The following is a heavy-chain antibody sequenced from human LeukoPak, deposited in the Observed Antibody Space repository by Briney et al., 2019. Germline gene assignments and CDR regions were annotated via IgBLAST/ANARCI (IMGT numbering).Heavy chain of an antibody. CDR3: ARGKLGYYYYHMDA. V-gene: IGHV1-69*05. D-gene: IGHD3-3*02. CDR1: GGTFSSYA. J-gene: IGHJ6*03. CDR2: IIPIFGTA. Sequence: EASVKVSCKASGGTFSSYAISWVRQAPGQGLEWMGGIIPIFGTANYAQKFQGRVTITTDESTSTAFMDLSSLRSEDTAVYYCARGKLGYYYYHMDAWGKGTTVTVSS.